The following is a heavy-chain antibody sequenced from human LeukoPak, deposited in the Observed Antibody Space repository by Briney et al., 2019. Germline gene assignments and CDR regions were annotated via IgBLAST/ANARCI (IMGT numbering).Heavy chain of an antibody. CDR1: GFTVSSNY. CDR2: ICSGGST. D-gene: IGHD4-23*01. CDR3: ARQGVTVVTSYYYYYMDV. Sequence: GGSLRLSCAASGFTVSSNYMSWVRQAPGKGLEWVSVICSGGSTYYADSVKGRFTISRDNSKNTLYLQMNSLRAEDTAVYYCARQGVTVVTSYYYYYMDVWGKGTTVTVSS. V-gene: IGHV3-53*01. J-gene: IGHJ6*03.